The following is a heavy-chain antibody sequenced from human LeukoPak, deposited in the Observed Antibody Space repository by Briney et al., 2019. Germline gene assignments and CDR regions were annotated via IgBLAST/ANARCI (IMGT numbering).Heavy chain of an antibody. V-gene: IGHV3-30*19. CDR3: ARDLTMIVVVNVFDY. CDR2: ISYDGSNK. D-gene: IGHD3-22*01. Sequence: GGSLRLSCAASGLTFSSYGMHWVRQAPGKGLEWVAVISYDGSNKYYADSVKGRFTISRDNSKNTLYLQMNSLRAEDTAVYYCARDLTMIVVVNVFDYWGQGTLVTVSS. CDR1: GLTFSSYG. J-gene: IGHJ4*02.